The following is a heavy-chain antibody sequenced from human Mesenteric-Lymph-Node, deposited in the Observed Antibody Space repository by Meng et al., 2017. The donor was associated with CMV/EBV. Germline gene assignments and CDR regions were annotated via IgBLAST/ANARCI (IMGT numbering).Heavy chain of an antibody. J-gene: IGHJ1*01. V-gene: IGHV3-48*03. CDR1: GFTFSGFE. Sequence: GESLKISCAASGFTFSGFEMNWVRQAPGKGLEWVSYISSSGNTIYYADSVKGRFTISRDNAKNSLYLQMNSLRAEDTAVYYCARDRTLQHWGQGTLVTVSS. CDR3: ARDRTLQH. CDR2: ISSSGNTI.